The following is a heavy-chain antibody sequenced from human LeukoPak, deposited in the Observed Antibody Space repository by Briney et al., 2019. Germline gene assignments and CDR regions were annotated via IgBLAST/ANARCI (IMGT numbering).Heavy chain of an antibody. V-gene: IGHV3-23*01. CDR3: AKSVSPGGYVGSLYFFDD. J-gene: IGHJ4*02. D-gene: IGHD1-26*01. Sequence: QTGGSLRLSCAASGFTFSSYAMSWVRQAPGKGLEWVSTISGSGGTTYYADSVEGQFTISRDNSKNTVSLQMNSLRAEDTAIYYCAKSVSPGGYVGSLYFFDDWGQGTLVTVSS. CDR1: GFTFSSYA. CDR2: ISGSGGTT.